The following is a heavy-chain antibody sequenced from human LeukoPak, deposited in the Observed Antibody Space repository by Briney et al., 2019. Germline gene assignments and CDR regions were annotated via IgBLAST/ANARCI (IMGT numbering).Heavy chain of an antibody. D-gene: IGHD3-3*01. J-gene: IGHJ6*02. CDR1: GGSISSYY. CDR2: IYYSGST. CDR3: AIYFFKQKTGYDMDV. Sequence: SETLSLTCTVSGGSISSYYWSWIRQPPRKGLEWIGYIYYSGSTNYNPSLKSRVTISVDTSKNQFSLKLSSVTAADTTVYYCAIYFFKQKTGYDMDVWGQGTTVTVSS. V-gene: IGHV4-59*01.